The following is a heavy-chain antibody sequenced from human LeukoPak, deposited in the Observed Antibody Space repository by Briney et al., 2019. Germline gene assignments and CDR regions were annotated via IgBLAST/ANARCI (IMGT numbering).Heavy chain of an antibody. CDR1: GFPFYGYW. Sequence: PGGSLRLSCAAAGFPFYGYWMRWLRQAPGKGRECVANIKDDERETNYADSVKGRFTISRDNAKNSLYLQMDSLRVEDTAVYFCAKAKEFDYGSGSVHYYPYFFDLWGQGTLVTASS. CDR2: IKDDERET. J-gene: IGHJ4*02. D-gene: IGHD3-10*01. CDR3: AKAKEFDYGSGSVHYYPYFFDL. V-gene: IGHV3-7*01.